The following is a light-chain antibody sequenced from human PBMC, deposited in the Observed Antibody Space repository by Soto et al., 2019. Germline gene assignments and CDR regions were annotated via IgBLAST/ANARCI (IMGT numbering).Light chain of an antibody. CDR3: SSYTRSTTLNVL. CDR2: DVT. V-gene: IGLV2-8*01. CDR1: SSDIGGYNF. Sequence: QSALTQPPSASGSPGQSVTISCTGTSSDIGGYNFVSWYQQHPGKAPQVLIFDVTKRPAGVPDRFSGSTSGNTASLTISGLQAEDEAEYYCSSYTRSTTLNVLFGGGTKLTVL. J-gene: IGLJ2*01.